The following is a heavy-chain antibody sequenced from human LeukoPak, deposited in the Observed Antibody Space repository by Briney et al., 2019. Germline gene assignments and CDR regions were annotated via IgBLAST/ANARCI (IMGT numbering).Heavy chain of an antibody. CDR1: GFTFSSFA. Sequence: GGSLRLSCAASGFTFSSFAMSWVRQAPGKGLEWISVISASGGSTYYADSVKGRFTISRDNSKNTLHLQMNSLRAEDTALYYCAKAGSGWSFDYWGQGTLVTVSS. CDR2: ISASGGST. V-gene: IGHV3-23*01. CDR3: AKAGSGWSFDY. D-gene: IGHD6-19*01. J-gene: IGHJ4*02.